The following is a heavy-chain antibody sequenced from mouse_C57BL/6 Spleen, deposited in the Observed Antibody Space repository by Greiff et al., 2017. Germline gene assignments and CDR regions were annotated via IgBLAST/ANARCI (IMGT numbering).Heavy chain of an antibody. Sequence: QVHVKQPGAELVKPGASVKMSCKASGYTFTSYWITWVKQRPGQGLEWIGDIYPGSGSTNYNEKFKSKATLTVDTSSSTAYMQLSSLTSEDSAVYYCAKGSSYYFDYWGQGTTLTVSS. D-gene: IGHD1-1*01. CDR1: GYTFTSYW. V-gene: IGHV1-55*01. J-gene: IGHJ2*01. CDR3: AKGSSYYFDY. CDR2: IYPGSGST.